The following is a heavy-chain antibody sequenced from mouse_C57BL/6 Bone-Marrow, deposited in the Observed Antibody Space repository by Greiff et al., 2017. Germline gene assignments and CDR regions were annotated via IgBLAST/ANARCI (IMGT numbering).Heavy chain of an antibody. D-gene: IGHD2-1*01. CDR3: ARDYSDY. Sequence: DVQLQESGGGLVKPGGSLKLSCAASGFTFSSYAMSWVRQTPEKRLEWVATISDGGSYTYYPDNVKGRFTISRDNAKNNLYLQMSHLKSEDTAMYYCARDYSDYWGQGTSVTVSS. J-gene: IGHJ4*01. CDR1: GFTFSSYA. V-gene: IGHV5-4*01. CDR2: ISDGGSYT.